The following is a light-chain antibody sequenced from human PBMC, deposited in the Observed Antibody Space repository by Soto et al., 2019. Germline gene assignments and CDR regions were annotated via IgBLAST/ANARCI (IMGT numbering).Light chain of an antibody. CDR2: GVT. J-gene: IGLJ1*01. Sequence: QSALAQPASVSGSPGQSITISCTGTSTDIGSYNYISWYQQYPDKGPKLILYGVTNRTSGVSHRFSGSKSGYTASLTISGLQAEDEADYYCCSYTTTTAYVFGTGTKVTVL. CDR1: STDIGSYNY. V-gene: IGLV2-14*03. CDR3: CSYTTTTAYV.